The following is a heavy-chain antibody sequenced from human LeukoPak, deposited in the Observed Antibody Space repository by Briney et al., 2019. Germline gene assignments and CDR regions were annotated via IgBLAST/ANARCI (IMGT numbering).Heavy chain of an antibody. Sequence: HSGGSLRLSCAASKFTFSVYWMSWVRQAPGKGLEWVANINQDGSDKYYADSVKGRFSISRDNAKNSLFLQMSSLRDEDTAVYFCARSHRSFASGSGDYWGQGTLVTVSS. CDR3: ARSHRSFASGSGDY. CDR2: INQDGSDK. V-gene: IGHV3-7*05. CDR1: KFTFSVYW. J-gene: IGHJ4*02. D-gene: IGHD3-10*01.